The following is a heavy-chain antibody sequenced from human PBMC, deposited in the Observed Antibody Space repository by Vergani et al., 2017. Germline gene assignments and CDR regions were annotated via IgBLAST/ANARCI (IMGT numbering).Heavy chain of an antibody. J-gene: IGHJ4*02. CDR1: GFTFSNYG. Sequence: QVQLVESGGGVVQSGGSLRLSCEASGFTFSNYGMHWVRKAPGKGLEWVAFIRYDGSHRYYADSVKGRFTISRDNSKNTLYLQMNSLRAEDTAVYYCARYSGSHLTLDYWGQGTLVTVSS. D-gene: IGHD1-26*01. V-gene: IGHV3-30*02. CDR2: IRYDGSHR. CDR3: ARYSGSHLTLDY.